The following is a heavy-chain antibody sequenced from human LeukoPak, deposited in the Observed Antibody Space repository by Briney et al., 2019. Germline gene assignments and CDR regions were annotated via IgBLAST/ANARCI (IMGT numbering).Heavy chain of an antibody. CDR1: GGSFSGYY. D-gene: IGHD3-3*01. CDR3: ARATAYDFWSGYPYFDY. J-gene: IGHJ4*02. Sequence: SETLSLTCAVYGGSFSGYYWSWIRQPPGKGLEWIGKINHSGSTYYNPSLKSRVTISVDTSKNQFSLKLSSVTAADTAVYYCARATAYDFWSGYPYFDYWGQGTLVTVSS. V-gene: IGHV4-34*01. CDR2: INHSGST.